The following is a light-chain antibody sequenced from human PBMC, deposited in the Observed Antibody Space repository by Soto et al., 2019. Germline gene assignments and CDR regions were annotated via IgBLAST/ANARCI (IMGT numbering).Light chain of an antibody. CDR1: QSVRNF. CDR3: HQFSSSPQT. CDR2: GVS. V-gene: IGKV3-20*01. Sequence: EIVLTQSPGTLSLSPWERATLSCRASQSVRNFLAWYQQKPGQAPRLLIYGVSSRATGIPDRFSGSGSGTDFTLTVSRLEPEDFAVYYCHQFSSSPQTFGQGTKVEIK. J-gene: IGKJ1*01.